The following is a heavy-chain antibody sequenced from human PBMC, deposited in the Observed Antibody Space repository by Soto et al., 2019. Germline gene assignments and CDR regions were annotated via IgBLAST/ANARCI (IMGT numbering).Heavy chain of an antibody. V-gene: IGHV4-30-2*01. Sequence: LTRAASGDAMDSSGYSWSWIRQPPGKGVELIVYMYQSGITSYNPSLKSRVTISIDRSKNQFSLILSCVTPADTALYYCATVPDYRGQGILVTV. J-gene: IGHJ4*02. CDR1: GDAMDSSGYS. D-gene: IGHD2-2*01. CDR3: ATVPDY. CDR2: MYQSGIT.